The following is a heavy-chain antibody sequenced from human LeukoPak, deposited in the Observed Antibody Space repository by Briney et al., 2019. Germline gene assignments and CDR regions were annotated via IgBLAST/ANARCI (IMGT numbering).Heavy chain of an antibody. D-gene: IGHD2-15*01. V-gene: IGHV4-59*01. CDR3: ATDKYCSGGSCYPYYGMDV. CDR2: IYYSGST. J-gene: IGHJ6*02. CDR1: GGSISSYD. Sequence: SETLSLTCTVSGGSISSYDWSWIRQPPGKGLEWIGYIYYSGSTNYNPSLKSRVTISVDTSKNQFSLKLSSVTAADTAAYYCATDKYCSGGSCYPYYGMDVWGQGTTVTVPS.